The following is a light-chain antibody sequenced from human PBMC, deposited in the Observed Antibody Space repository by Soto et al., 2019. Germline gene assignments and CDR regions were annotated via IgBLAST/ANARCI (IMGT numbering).Light chain of an antibody. V-gene: IGLV2-8*01. CDR3: SSYSGTNYHYV. J-gene: IGLJ1*01. CDR2: EVS. Sequence: QSVLTQLPSASGSFGQSVTISCTGTSSDVGGYNYVSWYQQHPGKAPKLMIYEVSERPSGVPDRFSGSKSGNTASLTVSGLQADDEADYYCSSYSGTNYHYVFGTGTKVTV. CDR1: SSDVGGYNY.